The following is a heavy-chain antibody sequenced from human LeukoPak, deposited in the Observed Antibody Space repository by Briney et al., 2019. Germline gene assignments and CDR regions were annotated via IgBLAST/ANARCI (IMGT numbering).Heavy chain of an antibody. CDR1: GFTFSSYAM. CDR3: ASGYSYPSPFDY. D-gene: IGHD5-18*01. V-gene: IGHV4-4*02. J-gene: IGHJ4*02. CDR2: IYHSGTT. Sequence: GSLRLSCAASGFTFSSYAMSWVRQPPGKGLEWIGEIYHSGTTNYNPSFKSRVTMSVDKSKNQFSLKLTSVTAADTAVYYCASGYSYPSPFDYWGQGALVSVSS.